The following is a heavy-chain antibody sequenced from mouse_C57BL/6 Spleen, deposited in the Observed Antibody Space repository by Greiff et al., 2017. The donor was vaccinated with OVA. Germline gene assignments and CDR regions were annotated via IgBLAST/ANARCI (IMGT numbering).Heavy chain of an antibody. V-gene: IGHV1-61*01. CDR1: GYNFTSYW. CDR2: IYPSDSDT. D-gene: IGHD1-1*01. J-gene: IGHJ2*01. CDR3: ASEGIITRVFDY. Sequence: QVQLQQPGAELVRPGSSVKLSCKASGYNFTSYWMDWVKQRPGQGLEWIGNIYPSDSDTHYNQKFKDTATLTVDKSSSTAYMQLSSLTSEDSAVYYSASEGIITRVFDYWGQGTTLTVSS.